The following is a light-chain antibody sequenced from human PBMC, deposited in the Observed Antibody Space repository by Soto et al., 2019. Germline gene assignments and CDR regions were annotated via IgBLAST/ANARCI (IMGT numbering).Light chain of an antibody. CDR2: GVS. CDR1: QSVSGNY. CDR3: QHYYSSQHT. V-gene: IGKV3-20*01. J-gene: IGKJ2*01. Sequence: EIVLTQSPATLSLSPGDRATLSCRARQSVSGNYLAWYQQKPGQSPRLLISGVSSRATGIPDRFSGSGSGTDFTLTISRLEPEDFAVYYCQHYYSSQHTFGQGTKLEIK.